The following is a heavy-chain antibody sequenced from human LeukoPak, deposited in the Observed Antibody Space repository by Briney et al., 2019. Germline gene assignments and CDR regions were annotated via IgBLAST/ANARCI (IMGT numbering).Heavy chain of an antibody. CDR3: ARVIITTGGAGAFDI. J-gene: IGHJ3*02. D-gene: IGHD3-10*01. CDR2: ISPNSGGT. Sequence: GASVKVSCKASGYIFTGYYIHWVRQAPGQGLEWMGWISPNSGGTNYAQKFQGRVTMTRDTSMSTAYVDVRSLRSDDTAIYYCARVIITTGGAGAFDIWGQGTMVTVSS. V-gene: IGHV1-2*02. CDR1: GYIFTGYY.